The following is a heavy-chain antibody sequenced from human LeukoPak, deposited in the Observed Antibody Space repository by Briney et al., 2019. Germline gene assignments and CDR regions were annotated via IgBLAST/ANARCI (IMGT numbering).Heavy chain of an antibody. V-gene: IGHV3-21*01. J-gene: IGHJ6*03. CDR1: GFTFSSYS. CDR2: ISSSSSYI. D-gene: IGHD4-23*01. CDR3: ARAVTRYYYYMDV. Sequence: GGSVRLSCAASGFTFSSYSMNWVRQAPGKGLEWVSSISSSSSYIYYADSVKGRFTISRDNAKNSLYLQMNSLGAEDTAVYYCARAVTRYYYYMDVWGKGTTVTVSS.